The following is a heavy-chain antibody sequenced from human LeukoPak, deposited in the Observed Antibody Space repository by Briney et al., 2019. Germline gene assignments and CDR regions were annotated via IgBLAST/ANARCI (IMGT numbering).Heavy chain of an antibody. CDR1: GFTFSSYA. J-gene: IGHJ4*02. CDR3: ARDGWNSGSYYGYDFDY. CDR2: ISYDGSNK. D-gene: IGHD1-26*01. Sequence: GGSLRLSCAASGFTFSSYAMHWVRQAPGKGLEWVAVISYDGSNKYYADSVKGRFTISRDNSKNTLYLQMNSLRAEDTAVYYCARDGWNSGSYYGYDFDYWGQGTLVTVSS. V-gene: IGHV3-30*04.